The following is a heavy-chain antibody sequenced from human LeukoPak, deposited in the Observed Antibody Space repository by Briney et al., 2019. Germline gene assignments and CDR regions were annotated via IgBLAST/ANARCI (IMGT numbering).Heavy chain of an antibody. Sequence: GGSLRFSGAASGCTFGSYEMNWVRQAPGKGLEWVSYISSSGSTIYYADSVKGRFTISRDNAKNSLYLQMNSLRAEDTAVYYCARVSSGWYFDYWGQGTLVTVSS. CDR2: ISSSGSTI. D-gene: IGHD6-19*01. CDR3: ARVSSGWYFDY. J-gene: IGHJ4*02. V-gene: IGHV3-48*03. CDR1: GCTFGSYE.